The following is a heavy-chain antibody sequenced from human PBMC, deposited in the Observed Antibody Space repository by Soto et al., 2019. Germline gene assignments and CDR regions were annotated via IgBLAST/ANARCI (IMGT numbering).Heavy chain of an antibody. CDR2: ISYDGSNK. Sequence: VAVISYDGSNKYYADSVKGRFTISRDNSKNTLYLQMNSLRAEDTAVYYCAKDLFITIVVVPAAISDYWGQGTLVTVSS. V-gene: IGHV3-30*18. D-gene: IGHD2-2*01. CDR3: AKDLFITIVVVPAAISDY. J-gene: IGHJ4*02.